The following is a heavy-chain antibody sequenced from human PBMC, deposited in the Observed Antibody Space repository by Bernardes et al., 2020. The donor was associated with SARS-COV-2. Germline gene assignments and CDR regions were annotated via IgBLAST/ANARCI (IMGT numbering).Heavy chain of an antibody. D-gene: IGHD6-13*01. CDR1: GFSLSTTGVG. J-gene: IGHJ5*02. V-gene: IGHV2-5*02. CDR2: IYWDDDK. CDR3: AHRRPSTWEGDWFDP. Sequence: SGPTLVQPTQTLTLTCTFSGFSLSTTGVGVGWIRQPPGKALEWHALIYWDDDKRYSPSLKSRHSITKDTSKNQVVLTMTNVDPVDTATYYCAHRRPSTWEGDWFDPWGKGTLVSVSS.